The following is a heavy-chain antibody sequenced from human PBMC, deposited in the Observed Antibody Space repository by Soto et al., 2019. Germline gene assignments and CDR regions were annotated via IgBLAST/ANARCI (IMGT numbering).Heavy chain of an antibody. CDR1: GYTFISYG. V-gene: IGHV1-18*01. D-gene: IGHD6-13*01. CDR2: ISAYNGKT. Sequence: QVQLVQSGAEVKKTGASVEVSCKASGYTFISYGISWVRQAPGQGLEWMGWISAYNGKTNYAQKFQGRVTMTTDTSTSTAYMELRSLRSDDTAVYYCARAGFSTSWIGILATGVHGVEIAYWGQGTLVTVSS. J-gene: IGHJ4*02. CDR3: ARAGFSTSWIGILATGVHGVEIAY.